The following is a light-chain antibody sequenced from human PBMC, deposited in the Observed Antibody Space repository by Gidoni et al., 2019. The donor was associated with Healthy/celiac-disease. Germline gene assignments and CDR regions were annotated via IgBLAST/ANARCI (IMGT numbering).Light chain of an antibody. CDR3: QPRSSWLFT. Sequence: IVLTQSPATLSSSPGGRATLSCRASQSVSSYLAWSQQKPGQAPRLLIYDASNRATGIPARFSGSGSGTDFTLTISSREPEDFAVYYCQPRSSWLFTFXPXTKVDIK. CDR1: QSVSSY. CDR2: DAS. V-gene: IGKV3-11*01. J-gene: IGKJ3*01.